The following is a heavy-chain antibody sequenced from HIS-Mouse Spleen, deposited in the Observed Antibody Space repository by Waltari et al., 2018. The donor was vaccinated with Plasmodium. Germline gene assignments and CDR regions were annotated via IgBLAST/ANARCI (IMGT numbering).Heavy chain of an antibody. D-gene: IGHD6-13*01. CDR1: GYTFTGYY. J-gene: IGHJ1*01. Sequence: QVQLVQSVAEVKKPGASVKVSCKASGYTFTGYYMHWVRQAPGQGLEWMGWINPKSGGTNYAQKFQGRVTMTRDTSISTAYMELSRLRSDDTAVYYCARVLGYKAAAGTFVEYFQHWGQGTLVTVSS. CDR2: INPKSGGT. CDR3: ARVLGYKAAAGTFVEYFQH. V-gene: IGHV1-2*02.